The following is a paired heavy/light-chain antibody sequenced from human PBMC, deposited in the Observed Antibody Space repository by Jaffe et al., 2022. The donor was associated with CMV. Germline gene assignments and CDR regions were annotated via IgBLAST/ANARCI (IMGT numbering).Heavy chain of an antibody. J-gene: IGHJ5*02. CDR1: GYTFTSYY. CDR3: AREVTDYYDSSGYYPQTLSAPSLDP. CDR2: INPSGGST. Sequence: QVQLVQSGAEVKKPGASVKVSCKASGYTFTSYYMHWVRQAPGQGLEWMGIINPSGGSTSYAQKFQGRVTMTRDTSTSTVYMELSSLRSEDTAVYYCAREVTDYYDSSGYYPQTLSAPSLDPWGQGTLVTVSS. D-gene: IGHD3-22*01. V-gene: IGHV1-46*01.
Light chain of an antibody. Sequence: QSALTQPASVSGSPGQSITISCTGTSSDVGGYNYVSWYQQHPGKAPKLMIYDVSNRPSGVSNRFSGSKSGNTASLTISGLQAEDEADYYCSSYTSSSTPYVFGTGTKVTVL. V-gene: IGLV2-14*03. CDR1: SSDVGGYNY. J-gene: IGLJ1*01. CDR2: DVS. CDR3: SSYTSSSTPYV.